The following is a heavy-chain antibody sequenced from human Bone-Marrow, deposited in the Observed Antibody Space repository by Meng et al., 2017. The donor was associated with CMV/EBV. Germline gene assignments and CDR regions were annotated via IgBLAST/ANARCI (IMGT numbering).Heavy chain of an antibody. D-gene: IGHD2-2*01. CDR1: TFSNAW. J-gene: IGHJ2*01. V-gene: IGHV3-15*07. CDR3: TTHPGSVPAAFDWYFDL. CDR2: IKSKTDGGTT. Sequence: TFSNAWMNWVSQAPGKGLEWVGRIKSKTDGGTTDYAAPVKGRFTISRDDSKNTLFLQMNSLKTEDTAVYYCTTHPGSVPAAFDWYFDLWGRGTLVTVSS.